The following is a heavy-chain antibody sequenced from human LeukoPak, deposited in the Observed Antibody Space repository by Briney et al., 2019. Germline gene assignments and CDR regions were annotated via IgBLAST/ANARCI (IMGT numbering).Heavy chain of an antibody. D-gene: IGHD2-15*01. Sequence: ASVKVSFKASGYTFTVYYMHWVRQAPGQGLEWMGWINPNSGGTNYAQKFQGRVTMTRDTSISTAYMELSRLRSDDTAVYYCARVFPNSHYCSGGSCYSYYFDYWGQGTLVTVSS. V-gene: IGHV1-2*02. CDR3: ARVFPNSHYCSGGSCYSYYFDY. CDR2: INPNSGGT. CDR1: GYTFTVYY. J-gene: IGHJ4*02.